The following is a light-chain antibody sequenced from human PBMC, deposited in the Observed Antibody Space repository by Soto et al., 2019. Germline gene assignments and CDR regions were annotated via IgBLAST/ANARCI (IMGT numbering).Light chain of an antibody. CDR3: TSFTSRHTYV. CDR2: DVS. J-gene: IGLJ1*01. V-gene: IGLV2-14*03. Sequence: LTQPASVSGSPGQSITISCTGTSSDVGGYNYVSWYQQHPDKAPRLMIYDVSNRPSGVSDRFSGSKSGDTASLTISGLQAEDEADYYCTSFTSRHTYVFGTGTKVTVL. CDR1: SSDVGGYNY.